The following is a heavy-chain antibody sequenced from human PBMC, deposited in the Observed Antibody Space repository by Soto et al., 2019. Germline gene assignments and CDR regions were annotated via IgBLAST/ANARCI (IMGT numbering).Heavy chain of an antibody. CDR3: ARLMGTSFDR. J-gene: IGHJ4*02. V-gene: IGHV3-72*01. D-gene: IGHD2-8*01. CDR2: ARNKANVYTT. CDR1: GFTFSDHH. Sequence: EVQLVESGGGMVQPGGSLRLSCVAPGFTFSDHHMDWVRQAPGKGLEWVGRARNKANVYTTAHVASVKGRFTISRDDSKISWYMQRTSLTTEDTAVYFCARLMGTSFDRWGQVTRFTVSS.